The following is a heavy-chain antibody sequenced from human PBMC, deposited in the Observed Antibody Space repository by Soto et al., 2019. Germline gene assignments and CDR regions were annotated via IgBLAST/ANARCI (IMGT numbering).Heavy chain of an antibody. J-gene: IGHJ3*02. Sequence: PGESLKISCKASGYSFTTNWIGWVRQKPGKGLEWMGIIYPADSDTRYSPSFQGQVTISADKSIITAYLQWSSLKASDTAMYYCARRPGSAFDIWGQGTMVTVSS. CDR3: ARRPGSAFDI. D-gene: IGHD3-10*01. V-gene: IGHV5-51*01. CDR1: GYSFTTNW. CDR2: IYPADSDT.